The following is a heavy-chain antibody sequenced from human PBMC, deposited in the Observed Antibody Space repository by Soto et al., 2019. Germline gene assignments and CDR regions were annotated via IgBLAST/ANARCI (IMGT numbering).Heavy chain of an antibody. V-gene: IGHV3-21*01. Sequence: GSLRLSCAASGFTFSSYSMNWVRQAPGKGLEWVSSISSSSSYIYYADSVKGRFTISRDNAKNSLYLQMNSLRAEDTAVYYCARDNSMHSEQQLGPPEGWFDPWGQGTLVTVSS. CDR3: ARDNSMHSEQQLGPPEGWFDP. J-gene: IGHJ5*02. CDR2: ISSSSSYI. D-gene: IGHD6-13*01. CDR1: GFTFSSYS.